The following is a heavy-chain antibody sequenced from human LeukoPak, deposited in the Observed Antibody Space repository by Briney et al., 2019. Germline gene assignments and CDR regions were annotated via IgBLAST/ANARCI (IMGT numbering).Heavy chain of an antibody. CDR3: ARDLAVVVLTTSMAY. V-gene: IGHV3-30*19. CDR1: GLTFRNYC. D-gene: IGHD4/OR15-4a*01. Sequence: PGGSLRLSCAASGLTFRNYCMHWVRQAPGKGLEWVAIISYDGSNKYYADSVKGRFTISRDNSKNTLYLQMNGLRADDTAVYYCARDLAVVVLTTSMAYWGQGTLVTVSS. J-gene: IGHJ4*02. CDR2: ISYDGSNK.